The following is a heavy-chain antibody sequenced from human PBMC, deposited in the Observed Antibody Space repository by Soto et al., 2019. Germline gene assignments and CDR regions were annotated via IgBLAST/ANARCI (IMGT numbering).Heavy chain of an antibody. Sequence: SETLSLTCTVSGGSISSYYWSWIRQPPGKGLEWIGYIYYSGSTNYNPSLKSRVTISVDTSKNQFSLKLSSVTAADTAVYYCARAHGWYDFWSGYYTSNWFDPWGQGTLVTVSS. CDR2: IYYSGST. CDR3: ARAHGWYDFWSGYYTSNWFDP. CDR1: GGSISSYY. J-gene: IGHJ5*02. V-gene: IGHV4-59*01. D-gene: IGHD3-3*01.